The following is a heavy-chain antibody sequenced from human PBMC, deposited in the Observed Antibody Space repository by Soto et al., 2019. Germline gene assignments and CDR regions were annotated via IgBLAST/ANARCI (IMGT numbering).Heavy chain of an antibody. CDR3: ARPVGVEQQLVHDAFDI. CDR1: GGSISSSSSY. V-gene: IGHV4-39*01. CDR2: ISYRGNT. J-gene: IGHJ3*02. D-gene: IGHD6-13*01. Sequence: QLQLQESGPGLVKPSETLSLTCTVSGGSISSSSSYWGWIRQPPGKGLEWIGTISYRGNTYFNPSLRRRVPISIDTSTMQVSRKLTSVTATDTAIYYCARPVGVEQQLVHDAFDIWGQGTMVTVSS.